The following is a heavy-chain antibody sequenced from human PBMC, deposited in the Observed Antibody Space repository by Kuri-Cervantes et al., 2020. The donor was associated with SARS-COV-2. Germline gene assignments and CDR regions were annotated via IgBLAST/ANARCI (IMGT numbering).Heavy chain of an antibody. V-gene: IGHV1-18*01. J-gene: IGHJ4*02. CDR2: ISAYNGNT. CDR1: RDTFTTFG. D-gene: IGHD3-3*01. CDR3: AREIYDFWSGYFDY. Sequence: ASVKVSCKASRDTFTTFGFSWVRQAPGQGLEWMGWISAYNGNTNYAQKLQGRVTMTTDTSTSTAYMELRSLRSDDTAVYYCAREIYDFWSGYFDYWGQGTLVTVSS.